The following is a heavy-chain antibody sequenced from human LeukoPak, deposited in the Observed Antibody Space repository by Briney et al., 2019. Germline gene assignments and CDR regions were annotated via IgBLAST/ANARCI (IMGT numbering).Heavy chain of an antibody. Sequence: ASVKVSCKASGYTFSDYGITWVRQAPGQGLEWMAWISAYNTNTNYAQKLQGRVTMTTDTSTSTAYMELRSLRSDDTAVYYCASRSRGYYDSSGYSLNWGQGTLVTVSS. V-gene: IGHV1-18*01. CDR3: ASRSRGYYDSSGYSLN. CDR2: ISAYNTNT. CDR1: GYTFSDYG. D-gene: IGHD3-22*01. J-gene: IGHJ4*02.